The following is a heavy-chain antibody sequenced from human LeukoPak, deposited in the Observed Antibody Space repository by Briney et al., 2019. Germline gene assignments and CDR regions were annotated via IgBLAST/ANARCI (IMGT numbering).Heavy chain of an antibody. CDR1: GGSISSYY. CDR3: ARRPYGDYAFDI. V-gene: IGHV4-59*08. Sequence: PSETLSLTCTVSGGSISSYYWSWIRQPPGKGLEWIGYIYYSGSTNYNPSLKSRVTISVDTSKNQFSLKLSSVTAADTAVYYCARRPYGDYAFDIWGQGTMVTVSS. D-gene: IGHD4-17*01. CDR2: IYYSGST. J-gene: IGHJ3*02.